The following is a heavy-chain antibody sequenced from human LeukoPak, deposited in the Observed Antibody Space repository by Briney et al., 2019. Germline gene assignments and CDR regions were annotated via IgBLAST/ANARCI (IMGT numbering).Heavy chain of an antibody. Sequence: GGSLRLSCAASGNYWMHWVRQAPGKGLVWVSHINSDGSWTSYADSVKGRFTISKDNAKNTVYLQMNNLRAEDTAVYYCVSFYEAYWGRGTLVTVS. CDR2: INSDGSWT. CDR1: GNYW. J-gene: IGHJ4*02. D-gene: IGHD2/OR15-2a*01. CDR3: VSFYEAY. V-gene: IGHV3-74*01.